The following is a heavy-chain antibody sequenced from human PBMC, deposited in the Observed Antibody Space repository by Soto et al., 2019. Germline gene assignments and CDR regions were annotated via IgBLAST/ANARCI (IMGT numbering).Heavy chain of an antibody. J-gene: IGHJ5*02. D-gene: IGHD3-22*01. V-gene: IGHV2-5*02. CDR2: IYLDDDK. Sequence: QITLKESGPTLVKPTQTLTLTCTFSGFSLSTSGVGVGWIRQPPGKALEGLALIYLDDDKRYSPSLKIRLTITKDHTKNQVVLTMPNMDPVGTATYYCAHRVVITRGRWLDPWGQGTLVTVSS. CDR3: AHRVVITRGRWLDP. CDR1: GFSLSTSGVG.